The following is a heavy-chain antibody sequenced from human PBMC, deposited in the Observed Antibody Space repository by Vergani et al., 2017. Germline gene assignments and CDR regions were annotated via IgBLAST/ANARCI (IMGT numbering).Heavy chain of an antibody. Sequence: QVQLQESGPGLVKPPGTLSLTCAVSGGSISGTTWWSWVRQSPGKGQEWIGEIYHSGRTSYNPSLKSRVTISVDKSKNQFSLKLSSVTAADTAVYYCASNGYYCFDYWGRGTLVTVSS. CDR2: IYHSGRT. J-gene: IGHJ4*02. V-gene: IGHV4-4*03. CDR1: GGSISGTTW. D-gene: IGHD3-22*01. CDR3: ASNGYYCFDY.